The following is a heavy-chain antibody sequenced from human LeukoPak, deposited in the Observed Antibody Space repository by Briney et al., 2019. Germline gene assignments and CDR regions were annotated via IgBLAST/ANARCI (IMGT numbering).Heavy chain of an antibody. CDR3: TTESLLGYYSSYYFDY. V-gene: IGHV3-15*01. D-gene: IGHD3-22*01. Sequence: GGSLRLSCAASGFTFNSYAMNWVRQAPGKGLEWAGRIKSDTDGGTTDYAAPVKGRFSISRDDSKNTLYLQMNSLKTEDTAVYYCTTESLLGYYSSYYFDYWGQGTLVTVSS. J-gene: IGHJ4*02. CDR1: GFTFNSYA. CDR2: IKSDTDGGTT.